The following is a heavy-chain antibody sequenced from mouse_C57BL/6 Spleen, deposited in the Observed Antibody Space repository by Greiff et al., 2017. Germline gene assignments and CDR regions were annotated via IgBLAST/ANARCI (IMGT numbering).Heavy chain of an antibody. CDR3: AREGDYYGSSPLDY. CDR1: GYSITSGYY. CDR2: ISYDGSN. D-gene: IGHD1-1*01. J-gene: IGHJ2*01. V-gene: IGHV3-6*01. Sequence: EVKLVESGPGLVKPSQSLSLTCSVTGYSITSGYYWNWIRQFPGNKLEWMGYISYDGSNNYNPSLKNRISITRDTSKNQFFLKLNSVTTEDTATYYCAREGDYYGSSPLDYWGQGTTLTVSS.